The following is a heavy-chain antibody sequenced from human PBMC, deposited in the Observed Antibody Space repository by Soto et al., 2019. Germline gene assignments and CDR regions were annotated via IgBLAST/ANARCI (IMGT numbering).Heavy chain of an antibody. CDR2: ILVGGST. CDR3: AKATATSGGAFEI. CDR1: GFICSSYD. D-gene: IGHD1-1*01. J-gene: IGHJ3*02. Sequence: LRLSCAVSGFICSSYDMSWVRQAPGKGLEWVSTILVGGSTHYEDAVKGRFTISRDTSKNTVYLQMNSLTAGDTAVYYCAKATATSGGAFEIYGQGTMVTVSS. V-gene: IGHV3-23*01.